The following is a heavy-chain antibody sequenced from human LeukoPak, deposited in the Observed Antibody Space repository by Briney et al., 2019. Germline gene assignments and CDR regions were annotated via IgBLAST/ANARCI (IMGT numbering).Heavy chain of an antibody. V-gene: IGHV1-18*01. CDR3: ARGASYVILTGYSYFDY. CDR1: VYTFTSYG. CDR2: ISTHKGNT. D-gene: IGHD3-9*01. J-gene: IGHJ4*02. Sequence: ASVKVSSTASVYTFTSYGISWVRQAPGQGLEWMGWISTHKGNTNYAQKFQGRVTMTTDTSTSTAYMELRSLRSDDTAVYYCARGASYVILTGYSYFDYWGQGTLVTVSS.